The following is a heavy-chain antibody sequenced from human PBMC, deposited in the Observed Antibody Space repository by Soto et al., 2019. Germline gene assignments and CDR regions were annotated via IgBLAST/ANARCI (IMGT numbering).Heavy chain of an antibody. Sequence: QVHLVQSGAEVKKPGASVKVSCTASGYTFTNFGISRVRQAPGQGREWMGWISAYNGNRNYAQKFQGRVNMTTDTSTSTASRELRSLRSEDTAVYYFARGGTPIDYWGQGTLVTVSS. CDR1: GYTFTNFG. D-gene: IGHD3-16*01. J-gene: IGHJ4*02. V-gene: IGHV1-18*01. CDR2: ISAYNGNR. CDR3: ARGGTPIDY.